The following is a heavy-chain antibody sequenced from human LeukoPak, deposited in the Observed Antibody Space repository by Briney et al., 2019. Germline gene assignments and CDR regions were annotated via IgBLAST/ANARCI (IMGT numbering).Heavy chain of an antibody. D-gene: IGHD6-19*01. V-gene: IGHV3-20*04. CDR3: XXXAVAGRASYYYYMDV. CDR2: INWNGGST. J-gene: IGHJ6*03. CDR1: GFTFDDYG. Sequence: GGSLRLSCAASGFTFDDYGMSWVGQAPGKGLEWVSGINWNGGSTSYADSVKGRFTISRDNAKNSLYVHMNSLRAEDTAVYYCXXXAVAGRASYYYYMDVWGKGTTVTVSS.